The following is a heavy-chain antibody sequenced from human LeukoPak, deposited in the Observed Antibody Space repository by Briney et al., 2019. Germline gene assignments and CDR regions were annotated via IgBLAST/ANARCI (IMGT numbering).Heavy chain of an antibody. CDR3: ARGSPRLEYYYYGMDV. D-gene: IGHD3-3*01. J-gene: IGHJ6*02. Sequence: SETLSLTCAVYGGSFSGYYWSWIPQPPGKGVEWIGEINHSGSTNYNPSLKSRVTISVDTSKNQFSLKLSSVTAADTAVYYCARGSPRLEYYYYGMDVWGQGTTVTVSS. CDR1: GGSFSGYY. CDR2: INHSGST. V-gene: IGHV4-34*01.